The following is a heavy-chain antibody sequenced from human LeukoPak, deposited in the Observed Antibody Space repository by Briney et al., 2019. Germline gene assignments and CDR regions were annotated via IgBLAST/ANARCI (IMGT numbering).Heavy chain of an antibody. CDR2: ISSDGSST. CDR3: ASHEYYGSGSYCHH. Sequence: GGSLRLSCAASGFTFSSSWMHWLRQAPGKGLVWVSRISSDGSSTSYADSVKGRFTISRDNAKSTLYLQMNSLRAEDTALYFCASHEYYGSGSYCHHWGQGTLVSVSS. V-gene: IGHV3-74*01. D-gene: IGHD3-10*01. J-gene: IGHJ4*02. CDR1: GFTFSSSW.